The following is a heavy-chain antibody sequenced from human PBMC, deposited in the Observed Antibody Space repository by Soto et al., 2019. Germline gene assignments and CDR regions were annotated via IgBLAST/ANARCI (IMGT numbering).Heavy chain of an antibody. CDR1: GFSFKNYA. CDR3: ATGAAGVAAHVI. V-gene: IGHV3-23*01. D-gene: IGHD6-13*01. J-gene: IGHJ4*02. Sequence: EVQLLESGGALVQPGGSLRLSCAASGFSFKNYAMTWVRQAPGKGLDWVSGISGSGGSTYYSDSVKGRFTISRDNSKNTLYLQLDSLRAEDTAIYYCATGAAGVAAHVIWGQGTLVTVSS. CDR2: ISGSGGST.